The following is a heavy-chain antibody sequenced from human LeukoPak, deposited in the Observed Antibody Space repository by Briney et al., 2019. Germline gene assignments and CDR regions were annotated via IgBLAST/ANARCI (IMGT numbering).Heavy chain of an antibody. J-gene: IGHJ4*02. CDR2: INHSGST. Sequence: PSETLSLTCAVYGGSFSGYYWSWIRQPPGRGLEWIGEINHSGSTNYNPSLKSRVTISVDTSKNQFSLKLSSVTAADTAVYYCARGQGGSSSWRYDYWGQGTLVTVSS. CDR3: ARGQGGSSSWRYDY. V-gene: IGHV4-34*01. D-gene: IGHD6-13*01. CDR1: GGSFSGYY.